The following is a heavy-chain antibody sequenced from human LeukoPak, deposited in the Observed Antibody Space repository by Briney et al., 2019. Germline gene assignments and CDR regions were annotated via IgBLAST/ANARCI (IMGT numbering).Heavy chain of an antibody. J-gene: IGHJ4*02. CDR1: GFTFSSYS. D-gene: IGHD2-2*01. CDR2: ISSSSSSI. CDR3: ARRSTSSNFDY. Sequence: PGGSLSLSCAASGFTFSSYSMNWVRQAPGQGLAWVSSISSSSSSIYYADSVTGRFTTSRDNAKNSLYLQMNSLRAEDTAVYYCARRSTSSNFDYWGQGTLVTVSS. V-gene: IGHV3-21*01.